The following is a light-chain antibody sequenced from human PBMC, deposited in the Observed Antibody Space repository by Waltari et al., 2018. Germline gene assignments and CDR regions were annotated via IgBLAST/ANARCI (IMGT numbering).Light chain of an antibody. Sequence: SYELTQPPSVSVSPGQTARITCSGDALPKQYAHWYQQKPGQAPVMVIYKDNGRPSGIPERFSGSSSGTTVTLTISGVQAEDEADYYCQSADSSGTWVFGGGTNLTVL. J-gene: IGLJ3*02. CDR2: KDN. CDR3: QSADSSGTWV. CDR1: ALPKQY. V-gene: IGLV3-25*03.